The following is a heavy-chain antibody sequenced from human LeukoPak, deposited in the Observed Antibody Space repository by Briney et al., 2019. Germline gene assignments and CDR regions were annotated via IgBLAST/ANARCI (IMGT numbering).Heavy chain of an antibody. J-gene: IGHJ5*02. D-gene: IGHD3-22*01. CDR3: AREGDTSGYHYWFDH. CDR2: IFGSGGA. V-gene: IGHV4-4*07. Sequence: SETLSLTCTVSGGSMSSYFWSWVRQPAGKGRGWVGRIFGSGGANYNPALNGRVTVSIDTSKNQFSLKLNSVTAADTAVYYCAREGDTSGYHYWFDHWGQGTLVTV. CDR1: GGSMSSYF.